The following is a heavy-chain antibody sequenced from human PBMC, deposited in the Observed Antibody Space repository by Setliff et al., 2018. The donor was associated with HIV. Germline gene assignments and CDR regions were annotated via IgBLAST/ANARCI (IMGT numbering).Heavy chain of an antibody. D-gene: IGHD1-1*01. Sequence: AETLSLTCSVSGDSISSGSYFWGWIRQTPGKGLEWIGNIYYTGFAYYNPSLKSRVTISLDTSKTHFFLNLTSVTDADTAVYFCTREGRGDPAMATTRIDYWGQGKLVTVSS. CDR1: GDSISSGSYF. V-gene: IGHV4-39*02. J-gene: IGHJ4*02. CDR3: TREGRGDPAMATTRIDY. CDR2: IYYTGFA.